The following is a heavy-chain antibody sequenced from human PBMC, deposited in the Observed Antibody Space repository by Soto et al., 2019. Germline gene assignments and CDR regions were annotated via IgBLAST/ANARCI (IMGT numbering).Heavy chain of an antibody. J-gene: IGHJ4*02. CDR1: GFTFDDYA. CDR3: AKGEGSSGYYSLFDY. CDR2: ISWKSGSI. Sequence: EVQLVESGGGLVQPGRSLRLSCAASGFTFDDYAMHWVRQAPGKGLEWVSGISWKSGSIGYADSVKGRFTISRDNAKNSLYLQMNSLRAEDTALYSCAKGEGSSGYYSLFDYWGQGTLVTVSS. V-gene: IGHV3-9*01. D-gene: IGHD3-22*01.